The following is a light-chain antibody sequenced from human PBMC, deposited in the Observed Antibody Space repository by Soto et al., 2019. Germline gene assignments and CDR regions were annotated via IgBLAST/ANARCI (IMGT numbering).Light chain of an antibody. V-gene: IGKV1-6*01. CDR1: QDIRNE. CDR2: AAS. Sequence: AIQVTQSPSSLSASVGDRVTITCRASQDIRNELSWYQQKPGKAPKFLIFAASNLQSGVPSRFSGSGSGTDFTLTISSLQPEDFATYFCLQYNTYSWTFGQGTKV. J-gene: IGKJ1*01. CDR3: LQYNTYSWT.